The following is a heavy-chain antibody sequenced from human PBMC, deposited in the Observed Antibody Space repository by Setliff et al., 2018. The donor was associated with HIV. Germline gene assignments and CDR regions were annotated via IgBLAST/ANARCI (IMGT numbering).Heavy chain of an antibody. Sequence: ASVKGSCKAAGYTLTTYGISWVRQAPGQGLEWMGWINTETGNPMYAQGFIGRFVFSLDTSVSTAYLQMNGLRAEDTALYYCAKVRPRQLVSAKPPYFFDYWGQGTLVTVSS. J-gene: IGHJ4*02. CDR2: INTETGNP. V-gene: IGHV7-4-1*02. CDR3: AKVRPRQLVSAKPPYFFDY. D-gene: IGHD6-13*01. CDR1: GYTLTTYG.